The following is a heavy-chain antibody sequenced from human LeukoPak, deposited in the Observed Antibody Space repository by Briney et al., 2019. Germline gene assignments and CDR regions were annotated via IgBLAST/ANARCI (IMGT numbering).Heavy chain of an antibody. J-gene: IGHJ6*03. CDR2: VDHT. V-gene: IGHV4-59*01. Sequence: SETLSLTCTVSDDSITMYYWTWIRQPPGKGLEWIGYVDHTLNGRVSISRDTSNNFFSLRLRSVTAADTAVYFCARGRVSSSTWYSTYYYFFYMDFWGKGTTVTVSS. CDR1: DDSITMYY. CDR3: ARGRVSSSTWYSTYYYFFYMDF. D-gene: IGHD4-11*01.